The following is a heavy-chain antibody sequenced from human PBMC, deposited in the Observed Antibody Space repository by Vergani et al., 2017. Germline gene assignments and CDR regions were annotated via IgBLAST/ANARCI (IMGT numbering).Heavy chain of an antibody. CDR3: ARVSPGDNSGWEPFDY. V-gene: IGHV1-69*09. D-gene: IGHD6-19*01. CDR2: IIPIIRLA. CDR1: GYTFTSYD. Sequence: QVQLVQSGAEVKKPGASVKVSCKASGYTFTSYDINWVRQATGQGLEWMGRIIPIIRLATSAQKFQDRVKITGDTSTNTVYMEMNNLRSEDTAVYYCARVSPGDNSGWEPFDYWGQGALVTV. J-gene: IGHJ4*02.